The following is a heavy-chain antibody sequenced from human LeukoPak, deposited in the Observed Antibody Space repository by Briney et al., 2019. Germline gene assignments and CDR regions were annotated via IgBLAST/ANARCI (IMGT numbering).Heavy chain of an antibody. J-gene: IGHJ4*02. V-gene: IGHV5-51*01. CDR2: IYPGDSDT. Sequence: GESLKISCEGFGFGFASSWIAWVRQMPGKGLEWMGIIYPGDSDTRYSPSFQGQVTISADKSISTAYLQWSSLKASDTAMYYCARHTSSGWYEEGYWGQGTLVTVSS. CDR3: ARHTSSGWYEEGY. D-gene: IGHD6-19*01. CDR1: GFGFASSW.